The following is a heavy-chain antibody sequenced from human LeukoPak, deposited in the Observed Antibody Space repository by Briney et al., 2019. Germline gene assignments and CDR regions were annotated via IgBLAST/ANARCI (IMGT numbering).Heavy chain of an antibody. CDR1: GYTFISYE. CDR3: ARGQVVYSFHTGGYFDY. D-gene: IGHD3-22*01. V-gene: IGHV1-8*01. Sequence: ASVKVSCKASGYTFISYEINWVRQATGQGPEWMGWMNPQSGNTGYAQKFQGRVTMTRDTSINTAYMELSSLTSEDTAVYYCARGQVVYSFHTGGYFDYWGRGTLVTVSS. J-gene: IGHJ4*02. CDR2: MNPQSGNT.